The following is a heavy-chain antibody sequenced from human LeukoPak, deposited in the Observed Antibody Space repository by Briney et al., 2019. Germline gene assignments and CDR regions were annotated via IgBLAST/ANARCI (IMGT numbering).Heavy chain of an antibody. J-gene: IGHJ4*02. CDR2: IKQDGSTK. CDR1: GFTFTNSW. V-gene: IGHV3-7*01. Sequence: PGGSLRLSCAASGFTFTNSWMAWVRQAPGKGLDWVANIKQDGSTKHYADSLKGRFTISRDNPKNSLYLQMNNLRADDTAVYYCTRDTDGSLDYWGQGILVTVAS. D-gene: IGHD1-26*01. CDR3: TRDTDGSLDY.